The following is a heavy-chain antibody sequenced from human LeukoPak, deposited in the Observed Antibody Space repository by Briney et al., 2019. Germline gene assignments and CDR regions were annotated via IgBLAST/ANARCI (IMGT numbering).Heavy chain of an antibody. J-gene: IGHJ3*02. V-gene: IGHV4-34*01. CDR3: ARHLVRTFDI. CDR1: GGSFSLYY. D-gene: IGHD2-21*01. Sequence: SETLSLTCAVYGGSFSLYYWSWIRQAPGKGLEWIGEINHSGSTKYNPSLKSRVTISVDTSESQFSLKLTSVTAADTAVYYCARHLVRTFDIWGQGTMVTVSS. CDR2: INHSGST.